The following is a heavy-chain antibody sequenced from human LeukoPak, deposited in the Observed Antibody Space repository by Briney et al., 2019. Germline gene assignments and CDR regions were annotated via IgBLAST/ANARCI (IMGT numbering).Heavy chain of an antibody. CDR1: GGSISSGGYY. D-gene: IGHD2-15*01. Sequence: SETLSLTCTVSGGSISSGGYYWSWIRQHPGKGLEWIGYIYYSGSTYYNPSLKSRVTISVDTSKNQFSPKLSSVTAADTAAYYCARDGGRACTGGSCSPLGFDYWGQGTLVTVSS. J-gene: IGHJ4*02. CDR2: IYYSGST. V-gene: IGHV4-31*03. CDR3: ARDGGRACTGGSCSPLGFDY.